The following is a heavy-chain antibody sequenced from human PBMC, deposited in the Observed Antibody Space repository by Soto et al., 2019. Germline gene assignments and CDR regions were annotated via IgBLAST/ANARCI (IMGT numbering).Heavy chain of an antibody. J-gene: IGHJ6*02. CDR2: INHSGST. CDR3: ARGYCRSTSCYRGPHYLAYYYYGMDV. Sequence: SETLSLTCAVYGGSFSGYYWSWIRQPPGKGLEWIGEINHSGSTNYNPSLKSRVTISVDTSKNQFSLKLSSVTAADTAVYYCARGYCRSTSCYRGPHYLAYYYYGMDVWGQGTTVTGSS. V-gene: IGHV4-34*01. CDR1: GGSFSGYY. D-gene: IGHD2-2*01.